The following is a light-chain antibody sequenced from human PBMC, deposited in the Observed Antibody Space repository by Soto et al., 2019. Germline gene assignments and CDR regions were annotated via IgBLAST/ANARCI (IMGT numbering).Light chain of an antibody. Sequence: EIVLTQSPGTLSLSPGETATLSCRASQSVGASYLAWYQQRPGQAPRLLIYGASSRATGIPDRFSGGGSGTDFTLTISRLEPEDFAVYYCQQFSSYPLTFGGGTKVDIK. V-gene: IGKV3-20*01. CDR2: GAS. J-gene: IGKJ4*01. CDR1: QSVGASY. CDR3: QQFSSYPLT.